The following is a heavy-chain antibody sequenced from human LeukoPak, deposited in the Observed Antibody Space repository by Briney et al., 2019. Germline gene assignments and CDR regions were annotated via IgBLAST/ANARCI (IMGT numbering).Heavy chain of an antibody. CDR2: INGDGSST. CDR1: GFTFSRNW. D-gene: IGHD1-26*01. CDR3: SGAYYHPTGD. J-gene: IGHJ4*02. V-gene: IGHV3-74*01. Sequence: GGSLRLSCEASGFTFSRNWMHWVRQAPGKGLVWVSRINGDGSSTSYADSVKGRFTVSRDNAKNTLYLQMNSLRAEDTAVCYCSGAYYHPTGDWGQGTLVTVSS.